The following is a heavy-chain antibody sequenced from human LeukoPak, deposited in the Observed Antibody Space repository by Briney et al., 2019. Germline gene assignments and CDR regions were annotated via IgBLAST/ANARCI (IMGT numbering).Heavy chain of an antibody. J-gene: IGHJ4*02. Sequence: SETLSLTCAVYGGSFSGYYWGWIRQPPGKGLEWIGSIYYSGSTYYNPSLKSRVTISVDTSENQFSLKVSSVTAADTAVYFCARHSGAVRTDFDYWGQGALVTVSS. CDR3: ARHSGAVRTDFDY. V-gene: IGHV4-39*01. CDR1: GGSFSGYY. D-gene: IGHD3-16*01. CDR2: IYYSGST.